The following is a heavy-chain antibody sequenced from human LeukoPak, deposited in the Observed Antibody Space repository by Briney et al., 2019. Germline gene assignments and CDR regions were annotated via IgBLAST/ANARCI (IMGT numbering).Heavy chain of an antibody. CDR2: INPNSGGT. CDR1: GYTFTGYY. Sequence: ASVKVSCKASGYTFTGYYMHWVRQAPGQGLEWMGWINPNSGGTSYAQKFQGRVTMTRDMSTSTVYMELSSLRSEDTAVYYCARAGVGYCSSTSCYFGAFDIWGQGTMVTVSS. D-gene: IGHD2-2*01. CDR3: ARAGVGYCSSTSCYFGAFDI. J-gene: IGHJ3*02. V-gene: IGHV1-2*02.